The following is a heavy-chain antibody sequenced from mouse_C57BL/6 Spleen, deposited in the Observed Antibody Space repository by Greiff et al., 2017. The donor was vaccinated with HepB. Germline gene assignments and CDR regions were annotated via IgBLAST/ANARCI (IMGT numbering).Heavy chain of an antibody. CDR1: GFNIKDYY. CDR3: TTSLITTVVAGTGYFDV. J-gene: IGHJ1*03. D-gene: IGHD1-1*01. CDR2: IDPEDGDT. V-gene: IGHV14-1*01. Sequence: EVQLQQSGAELVRPGASVKLSCTASGFNIKDYYMHWVKQRPEQGLEWIGRIDPEDGDTEYAPKFQGKATMTADTSSNTAYLQLSSRTSEDTAVYYCTTSLITTVVAGTGYFDVWGTGTTVTVSS.